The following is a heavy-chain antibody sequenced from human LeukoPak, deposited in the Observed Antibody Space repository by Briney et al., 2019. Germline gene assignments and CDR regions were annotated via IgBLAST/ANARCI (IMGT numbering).Heavy chain of an antibody. V-gene: IGHV3-21*01. CDR2: ISSSSSYI. J-gene: IGHJ3*02. CDR3: ARGTPAFGAFDI. CDR1: GFTFSSYS. D-gene: IGHD3-16*01. Sequence: GGSLRLSCAASGFTFSSYSMNWVRQAPGKGLEWVSSISSSSSYIYYADSVKGRFTISRDNAKNSLYLQMNSLRAEDTAVYYCARGTPAFGAFDIWGQGTMVTVSS.